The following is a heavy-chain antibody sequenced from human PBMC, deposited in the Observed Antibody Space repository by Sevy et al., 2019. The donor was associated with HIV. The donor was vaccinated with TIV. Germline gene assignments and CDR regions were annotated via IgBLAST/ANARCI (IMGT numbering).Heavy chain of an antibody. V-gene: IGHV4-59*12. CDR2: VYDRGST. CDR3: ARLKRGNYDYDSAADRAALRSRPFDY. J-gene: IGHJ4*02. CDR1: GGSISSNY. Sequence: SETLSLTCTVSGGSISSNYWSWIRQPPGKGLEWVGSVYDRGSTNYNSSLRSRVTISIDTSRSKVSLRLSSVTAADTTVYYCARLKRGNYDYDSAADRAALRSRPFDYWGQGTRVTVSS. D-gene: IGHD3-22*01.